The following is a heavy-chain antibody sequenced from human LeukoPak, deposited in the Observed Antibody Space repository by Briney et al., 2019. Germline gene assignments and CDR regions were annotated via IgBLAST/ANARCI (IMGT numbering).Heavy chain of an antibody. CDR2: IKQDGSEQ. Sequence: GGSLRLSCAVSGFRLSSYWMSWLRQAQGKELEWVANIKQDGSEQYYVDSVKGRFTISRDNAKNSLYLQMNSLRAEDTAVYYCAREGGSDPLYYFDYWGQGTLVTVSS. V-gene: IGHV3-7*01. J-gene: IGHJ4*02. CDR1: GFRLSSYW. CDR3: AREGGSDPLYYFDY. D-gene: IGHD6-25*01.